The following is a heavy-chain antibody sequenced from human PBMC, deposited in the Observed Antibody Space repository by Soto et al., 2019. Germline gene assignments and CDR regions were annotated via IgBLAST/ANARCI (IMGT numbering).Heavy chain of an antibody. CDR2: ISYDGSNK. CDR1: GFTFSSYA. D-gene: IGHD6-6*01. Sequence: GGSLRLSCAASGFTFSSYAMHWVRQAPGKGLEWVAVISYDGSNKYYADSVKGRFTISRDNSKNTLYLQMNGLRAEDTAVYYCARDLGYSSSSDWFDPWGQGTLVTVSS. CDR3: ARDLGYSSSSDWFDP. V-gene: IGHV3-30-3*01. J-gene: IGHJ5*02.